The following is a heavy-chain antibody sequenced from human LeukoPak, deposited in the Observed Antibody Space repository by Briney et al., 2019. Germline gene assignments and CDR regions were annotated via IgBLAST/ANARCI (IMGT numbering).Heavy chain of an antibody. Sequence: GGSLRLSCAASGFTFNNNFMSWVRQAPGKGLEWVSYIYIGGDTYYADSVKGRFTISRDNSRNTLYLQMNSLRAEDTAMYYCARGSSVAGFDYWGQGILVTVS. CDR3: ARGSSVAGFDY. V-gene: IGHV3-53*01. CDR2: IYIGGDT. D-gene: IGHD6-19*01. CDR1: GFTFNNNF. J-gene: IGHJ4*02.